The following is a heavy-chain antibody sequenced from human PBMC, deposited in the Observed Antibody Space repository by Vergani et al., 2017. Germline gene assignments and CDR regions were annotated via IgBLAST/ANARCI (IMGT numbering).Heavy chain of an antibody. CDR1: GFFFSNHY. CDR3: VRVKGSNWNDHLYDI. V-gene: IGHV3-72*01. J-gene: IGHJ3*02. D-gene: IGHD1-1*01. Sequence: EVQLVESGGGLFQPGGSLRLSCAASGFFFSNHYRDWVRQAPGKGLEWVGRIRNKANDYTTQYAASVKGRFTISRDDSKSYLYLQMNSLQTEDTALYYCVRVKGSNWNDHLYDIWGQGTLVTVSS. CDR2: IRNKANDYTT.